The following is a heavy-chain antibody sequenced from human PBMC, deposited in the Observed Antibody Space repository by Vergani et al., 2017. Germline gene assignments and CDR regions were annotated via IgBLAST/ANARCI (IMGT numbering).Heavy chain of an antibody. D-gene: IGHD4-11*01. Sequence: EVQLVESGGVVVQPGGSLRLSCAASGFTFDDYTMHWVRPAPGKGLEWVSLISWDGGSTYYADSVKVRFTISRDNSKNSLYLQMNSLRTEDTALYYCGKDMSTLTTGGVGYGGQGTLVTVSS. CDR1: GFTFDDYT. V-gene: IGHV3-43*01. J-gene: IGHJ4*02. CDR2: ISWDGGST. CDR3: GKDMSTLTTGGVGY.